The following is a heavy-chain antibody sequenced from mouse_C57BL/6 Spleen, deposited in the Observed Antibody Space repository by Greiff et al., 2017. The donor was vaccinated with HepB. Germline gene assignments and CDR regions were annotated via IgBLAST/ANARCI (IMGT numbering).Heavy chain of an antibody. D-gene: IGHD2-3*01. CDR2: ISDGGSYT. V-gene: IGHV5-4*01. Sequence: EVKLMESGGGLVKPGGSLKLSCAASGFTFSSYAMSWVRQTPEKRLEWVATISDGGSYTYYPDNVKGRFTISRDNAKNNLYLQMSHLKSEDTAMYYCARDRGYSSYYFDYWGQGTTLTVSS. CDR3: ARDRGYSSYYFDY. J-gene: IGHJ2*01. CDR1: GFTFSSYA.